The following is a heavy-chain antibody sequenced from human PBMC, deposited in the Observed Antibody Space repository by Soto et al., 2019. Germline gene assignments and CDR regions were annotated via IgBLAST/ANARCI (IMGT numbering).Heavy chain of an antibody. V-gene: IGHV4-59*12. CDR2: IYYSGST. CDR1: GGSISSYY. Sequence: SETLSLTCTVSGGSISSYYWSWIRQPPGKGLEWIGYIYYSGSTNYNPSLKSRVTISVDRSKNQFSLKLSSVTAADTAVYYCARDLVGFDPWGQGTLVTVSS. CDR3: ARDLVGFDP. D-gene: IGHD3-9*01. J-gene: IGHJ5*02.